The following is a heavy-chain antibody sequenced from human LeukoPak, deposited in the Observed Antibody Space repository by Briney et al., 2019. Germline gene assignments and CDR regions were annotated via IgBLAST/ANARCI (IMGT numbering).Heavy chain of an antibody. J-gene: IGHJ4*02. D-gene: IGHD3-16*01. CDR1: GFNFRIHG. CDR3: ARDLSLLGLDD. CDR2: IGVSGIHT. V-gene: IGHV3-23*01. Sequence: PGGSLRLSCAASGFNFRIHGINWVRQAPGKGLEWVSAIGVSGIHTYFADSVKGRFSISRDDSRHTVYLQMKSLRAGDTALYFCARDLSLLGLDDWGQGTLVTVSS.